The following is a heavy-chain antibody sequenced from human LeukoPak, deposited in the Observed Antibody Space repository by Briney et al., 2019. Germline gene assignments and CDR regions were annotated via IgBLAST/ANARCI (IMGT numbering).Heavy chain of an antibody. CDR1: GFTFSSYS. V-gene: IGHV3-21*01. J-gene: IGHJ4*02. CDR3: ARSRDGYNPDY. CDR2: ISSSSSYI. D-gene: IGHD5-24*01. Sequence: GESLRLSCAASGFTFSSYSMNWVHQAPGKGLEWVSSISSSSSYIYYADSVKGRFTISRDNAKNSLYLQMNSLRAEDTAVYYCARSRDGYNPDYWGQGTLVTVSS.